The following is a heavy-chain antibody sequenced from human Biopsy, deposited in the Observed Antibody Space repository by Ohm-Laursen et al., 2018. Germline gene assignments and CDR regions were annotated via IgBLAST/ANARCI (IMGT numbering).Heavy chain of an antibody. J-gene: IGHJ4*02. CDR3: ARGGFFAYSTFDY. D-gene: IGHD4-11*01. V-gene: IGHV3-74*01. CDR2: IKRDGTTT. Sequence: SLRLSCAASGFTFSNNYMHWVRQAPGKGLLWVSRIKRDGTTTDYAESVKGRFTISRDNAKNTLYLQMNSLRAEDTAVYYCARGGFFAYSTFDYWGQGALVTVSS. CDR1: GFTFSNNY.